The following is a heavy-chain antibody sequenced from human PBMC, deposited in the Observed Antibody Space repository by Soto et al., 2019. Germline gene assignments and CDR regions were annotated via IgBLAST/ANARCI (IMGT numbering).Heavy chain of an antibody. D-gene: IGHD6-13*01. J-gene: IGHJ4*02. CDR2: ISWDGGST. CDR1: GFTFDDYT. V-gene: IGHV3-43*01. Sequence: GGSLRLSCAASGFTFDDYTMHWVRQAPGKGLEWVSLISWDGGSTYYADSVKGRFTISRDNSKNSLYLQMNSLRTEDTALYYCAKDSGQQLGTRGIYFDYRGQGTLVTVSS. CDR3: AKDSGQQLGTRGIYFDY.